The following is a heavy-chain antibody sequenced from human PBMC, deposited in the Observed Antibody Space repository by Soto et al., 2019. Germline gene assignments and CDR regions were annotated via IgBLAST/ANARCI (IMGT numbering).Heavy chain of an antibody. V-gene: IGHV1-46*01. Sequence: ASVKVSCKASGYTFTSYYMHWVRQAPGQGLEWMGIINPSVGTTKYAQKLQGRVTMTRDTSTSTVYMELSSLRSEDTAVYHCARDSYVGVAGRQYGMDVWGQGTTVTVSS. CDR2: INPSVGTT. CDR3: ARDSYVGVAGRQYGMDV. CDR1: GYTFTSYY. J-gene: IGHJ6*02. D-gene: IGHD1-26*01.